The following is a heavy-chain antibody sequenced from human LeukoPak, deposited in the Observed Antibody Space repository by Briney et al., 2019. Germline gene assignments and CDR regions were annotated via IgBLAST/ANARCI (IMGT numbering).Heavy chain of an antibody. J-gene: IGHJ5*02. V-gene: IGHV4-39*07. CDR1: GGSISSSSYY. CDR2: IYYSGNT. CDR3: ARCVVPYNWFDP. D-gene: IGHD2-21*01. Sequence: PSETLSLTCTVSGGSISSSSYYWGWIRQPPGKGLEWIGNIYYSGNTYYNPSLKSRATISVDTSKNQFSLDLASVTAADTAVYYCARCVVPYNWFDPWGQGTLVTVSS.